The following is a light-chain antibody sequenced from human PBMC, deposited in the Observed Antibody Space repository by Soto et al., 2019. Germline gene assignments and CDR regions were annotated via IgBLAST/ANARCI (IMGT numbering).Light chain of an antibody. CDR3: QSYDSSNSWV. CDR1: SGSIASNY. Sequence: NFILTQPHSVSESPGKTVTMSCTRSSGSIASNYVQWYQQRPGSAPTTVIYEDNQRPSGVPDRFSGSIDSSSNSASLTISGLKTEDEADYYCQSYDSSNSWVFGGGTKLTVL. J-gene: IGLJ3*02. V-gene: IGLV6-57*03. CDR2: EDN.